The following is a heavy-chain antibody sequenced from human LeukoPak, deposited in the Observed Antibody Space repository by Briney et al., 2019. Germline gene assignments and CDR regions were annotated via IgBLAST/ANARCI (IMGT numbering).Heavy chain of an antibody. CDR1: GGSISSGSYY. V-gene: IGHV4-61*02. Sequence: SETLSLTCTVSGGSISSGSYYWSWIRQPAGKGLEWIGRIYTSGSTNYNPSLKSRVTISVDTSKNQFSLKLSSVTAADTAVYYCARDVPMIVFAXDXXGQXXXXTV. J-gene: IGHJ3*02. D-gene: IGHD3-22*01. CDR3: ARDVPMIVFAXDX. CDR2: IYTSGST.